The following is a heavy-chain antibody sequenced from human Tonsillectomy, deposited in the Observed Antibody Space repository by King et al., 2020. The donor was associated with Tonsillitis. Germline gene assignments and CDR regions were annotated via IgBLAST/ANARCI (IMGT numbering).Heavy chain of an antibody. D-gene: IGHD1-1*01. J-gene: IGHJ4*02. Sequence: VTLKESGPVLVKPTETLTLTCTVSGFSLSNARMGVSWIRQPPGKALEWLAHIFSNDKKSYSTSLKSRLTISKDTSKSQVALTMTNMDPVDTATYYCATIRSIDKWNELSAWLQFDYWGQGTLVAVSS. CDR2: IFSNDKK. V-gene: IGHV2-26*01. CDR1: GFSLSNARMG. CDR3: ATIRSIDKWNELSAWLQFDY.